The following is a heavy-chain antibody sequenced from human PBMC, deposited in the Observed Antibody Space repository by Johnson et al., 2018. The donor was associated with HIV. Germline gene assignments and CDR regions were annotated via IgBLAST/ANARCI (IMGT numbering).Heavy chain of an antibody. CDR1: GFTVSSNY. Sequence: VQLVESGGGVVQPGGSLRLSCAASGFTVSSNYMHWVRQPTGQGLEWVSGMGTAGDRHYADSVNGRFTVSRENAKNSLHLQMNSLRAEDTAVYYCARDRLGYSSSWGGVDAFDIWGQGTMVTVSS. D-gene: IGHD6-13*01. V-gene: IGHV3-13*01. J-gene: IGHJ3*02. CDR3: ARDRLGYSSSWGGVDAFDI. CDR2: MGTAGDR.